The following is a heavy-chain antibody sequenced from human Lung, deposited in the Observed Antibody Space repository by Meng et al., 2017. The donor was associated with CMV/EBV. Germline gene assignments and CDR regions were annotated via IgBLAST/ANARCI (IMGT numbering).Heavy chain of an antibody. Sequence: SCAASGFTFSRYDMHWVRQAPGKGLEWVAFMRHDGSNHYYADSVKGRFTISRDNSKNTLYLKMNSLRAEDTAVYYCAKFLSWEPDDAFDIWGQGKXVTVSS. CDR1: GFTFSRYD. V-gene: IGHV3-30*02. CDR2: MRHDGSNH. CDR3: AKFLSWEPDDAFDI. D-gene: IGHD1-26*01. J-gene: IGHJ3*02.